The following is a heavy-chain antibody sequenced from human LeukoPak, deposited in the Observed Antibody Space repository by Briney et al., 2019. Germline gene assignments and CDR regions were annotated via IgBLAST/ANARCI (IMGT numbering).Heavy chain of an antibody. CDR3: AEEHLATSGVFH. CDR2: IYYSGST. V-gene: IGHV4-39*01. Sequence: PSETLSLTCTVSGGSISSSSYSWGWLRQPPGKGLEWIGSIYYSGSTYYNPSLKSRVTISVDTSKNQSSLKLTSLTAADTAVYYCAEEHLATSGVFHWGQGTLVTVSS. D-gene: IGHD5-24*01. J-gene: IGHJ4*02. CDR1: GGSISSSSYS.